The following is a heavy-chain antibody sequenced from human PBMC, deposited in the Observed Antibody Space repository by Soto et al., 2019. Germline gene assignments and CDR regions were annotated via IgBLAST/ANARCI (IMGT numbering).Heavy chain of an antibody. V-gene: IGHV3-30*18. D-gene: IGHD6-6*01. CDR3: AKEMFPRTVLDSSSPWCEY. Sequence: QVQLVESGGGVVQPGKSLRLSCAASGFTLRSYGMHWVRQAPGKGLEWLAVISYDESHKYYADSVKGRFTISRDTSKNALYLQMYSLRAEDTAVYYCAKEMFPRTVLDSSSPWCEYWGQGTAVTVSS. CDR2: ISYDESHK. CDR1: GFTLRSYG. J-gene: IGHJ4*02.